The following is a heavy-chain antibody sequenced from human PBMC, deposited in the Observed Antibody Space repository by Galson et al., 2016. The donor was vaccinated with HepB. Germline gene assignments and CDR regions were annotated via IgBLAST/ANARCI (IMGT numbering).Heavy chain of an antibody. Sequence: SLRLSCAASEFTFPFYWMHWVRQAPGKGLEWVASIKEDGSEEYYQQSLKGRFTISRDNAKDSVFLQMNRLRVEDPALYYCVRDIGYSTFDSWGQGTQVTVSA. CDR3: VRDIGYSTFDS. V-gene: IGHV3-7*01. CDR1: EFTFPFYW. CDR2: IKEDGSEE. J-gene: IGHJ5*01. D-gene: IGHD2-8*01.